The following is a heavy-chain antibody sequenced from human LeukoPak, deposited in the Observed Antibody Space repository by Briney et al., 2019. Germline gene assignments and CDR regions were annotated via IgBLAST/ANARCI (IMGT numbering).Heavy chain of an antibody. CDR2: INPNSGVT. V-gene: IGHV1-2*02. Sequence: ASVKVSCKASGYTFTGYYIHWVRQAPGQGLEWMGWINPNSGVTKFAQKFQGRVTVTRDTSISTAYMEMGRLRPDDRAVYFCARGPPTRVVVITTGDFDYWGQGTLVTVSS. D-gene: IGHD3-22*01. J-gene: IGHJ4*02. CDR1: GYTFTGYY. CDR3: ARGPPTRVVVITTGDFDY.